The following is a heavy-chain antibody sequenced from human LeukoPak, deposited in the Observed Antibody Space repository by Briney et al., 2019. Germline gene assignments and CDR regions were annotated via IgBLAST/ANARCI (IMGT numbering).Heavy chain of an antibody. Sequence: GGSLRLSCAASGFTFSSSDMHWVRQATGKGLEWVSAIGPTGDTYYPGSVKGRFTISRENAKNSLYLQMNSLRAGDTAVYYCARDQVYYYGSGSYPTLDYWGQGTLVTVSS. CDR2: IGPTGDT. CDR1: GFTFSSSD. CDR3: ARDQVYYYGSGSYPTLDY. J-gene: IGHJ4*02. D-gene: IGHD3-10*01. V-gene: IGHV3-13*01.